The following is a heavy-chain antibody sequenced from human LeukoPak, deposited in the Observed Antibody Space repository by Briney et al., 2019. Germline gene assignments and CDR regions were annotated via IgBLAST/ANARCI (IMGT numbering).Heavy chain of an antibody. CDR3: ARDIVVVPAAIDRSAYFDY. V-gene: IGHV4-59*02. J-gene: IGHJ4*02. D-gene: IGHD2-2*01. CDR2: IYYSGST. Sequence: SETLSLTCTVSDGSVSSYHWSWIRQPPGKGLEWIGYIYYSGSTNYNPSLKSRVTISVDTSKNQFSLKLSSVTAADTAVYYCARDIVVVPAAIDRSAYFDYWGQGTLVTVSS. CDR1: DGSVSSYH.